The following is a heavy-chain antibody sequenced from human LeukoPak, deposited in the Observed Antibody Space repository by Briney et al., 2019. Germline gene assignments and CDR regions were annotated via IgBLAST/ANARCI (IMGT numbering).Heavy chain of an antibody. V-gene: IGHV1-24*01. CDR2: FDPEDGET. CDR3: ARGHPSRLAVAGTLASWDRNYYYYGMDV. J-gene: IGHJ6*01. Sequence: GASVKVSCKVSGYTLTELSMHWVRQAPGKGLEWMGGFDPEDGETIYAQKFQGRVTITAGESTSTAYMELSSLRSEDTAVYYCARGHPSRLAVAGTLASWDRNYYYYGMDVWGQGTTVTVSS. CDR1: GYTLTELS. D-gene: IGHD6-19*01.